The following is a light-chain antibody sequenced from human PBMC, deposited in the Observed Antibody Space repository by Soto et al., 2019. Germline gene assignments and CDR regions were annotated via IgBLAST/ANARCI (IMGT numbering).Light chain of an antibody. J-gene: IGKJ3*01. CDR1: HNIGTS. Sequence: DIQMTHSPSSLSASVVDRLTIAFQASHNIGTSLNWYQHKPGKAPKLVIYGASNLETGVPSRFSGSGSGKDFTFTISSLQPEDFATYFCKHYDYLPLFGPGTKVDIK. V-gene: IGKV1-33*01. CDR2: GAS. CDR3: KHYDYLPL.